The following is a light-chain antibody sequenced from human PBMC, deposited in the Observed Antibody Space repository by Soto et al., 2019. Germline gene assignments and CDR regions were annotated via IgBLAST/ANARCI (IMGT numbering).Light chain of an antibody. CDR3: QQYDSSPPMYT. CDR2: GAS. V-gene: IGKV3-20*01. CDR1: QSVSSTY. J-gene: IGKJ2*01. Sequence: EVVLTQSPGTLSLSPGERATLSCRASQSVSSTYLAWYQQKPGQAPRLLLYGASTRATDIPDRISGSGSGTDFTLTISRLEPEDFAVYYCQQYDSSPPMYTFGQGTKLEIK.